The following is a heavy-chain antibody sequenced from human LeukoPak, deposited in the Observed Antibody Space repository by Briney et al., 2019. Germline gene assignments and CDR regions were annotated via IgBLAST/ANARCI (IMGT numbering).Heavy chain of an antibody. CDR3: TTDQWNKARATVTTRDAFDI. CDR2: IAVTPDGPAT. V-gene: IGHV3-15*04. J-gene: IGHJ3*02. D-gene: IGHD4-17*01. Sequence: GGSLRLPCAASGFTFNLAWMSWVRQTPGKGLQWVARIAVTPDGPATDYAAPVKGRFTISRDDSKNTLYLQMNSLKTEDTAVYYCTTDQWNKARATVTTRDAFDIWGQGTMVTVSS. CDR1: GFTFNLAW.